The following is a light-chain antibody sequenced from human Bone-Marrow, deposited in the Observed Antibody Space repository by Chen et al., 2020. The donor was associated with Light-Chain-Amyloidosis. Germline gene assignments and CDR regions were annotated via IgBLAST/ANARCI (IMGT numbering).Light chain of an antibody. J-gene: IGKJ1*01. CDR1: GKLLNSSNKKSD. CDR3: QQFYTTPWT. V-gene: IGKV4-1*01. Sequence: DIVMTQSPDSVAVSLGERATNNCKSSGKLLNSSNKKSDLVWYQQKSGQPPKLLIDWAYVREVGVPDRFSGSGAGTDFTLSISSLQAEDVAVYYCQQFYTTPWTFGQGTKVEIK. CDR2: WAY.